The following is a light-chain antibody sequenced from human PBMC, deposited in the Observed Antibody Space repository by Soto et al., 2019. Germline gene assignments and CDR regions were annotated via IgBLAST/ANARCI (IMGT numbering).Light chain of an antibody. CDR3: LLSYSGPWV. V-gene: IGLV7-46*01. J-gene: IGLJ2*01. Sequence: QAVVTQEPSLTVSPGGTVTLTCGSSTGAVTSGHYPYWFQQKPGQAPRTLIFDASNKQPWTPARFSGSLLGGKAALTLSGAQPEDEADYYCLLSYSGPWVFGGGTKVTVL. CDR2: DAS. CDR1: TGAVTSGHY.